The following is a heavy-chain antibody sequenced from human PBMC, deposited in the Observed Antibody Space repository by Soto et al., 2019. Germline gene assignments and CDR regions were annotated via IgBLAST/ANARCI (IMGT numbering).Heavy chain of an antibody. CDR1: GFSFSRYG. Sequence: PVGSLRLSCAASGFSFSRYGMSWVRQAPGKGLEWVSTLSISGGSTYYADSVKGRFTISEDNSKNTLYLEMNSLRAEDTAVYYCAKDLGGTTGYWGQGTLVTVSS. J-gene: IGHJ4*02. CDR3: AKDLGGTTGY. V-gene: IGHV3-23*01. CDR2: LSISGGST. D-gene: IGHD1-1*01.